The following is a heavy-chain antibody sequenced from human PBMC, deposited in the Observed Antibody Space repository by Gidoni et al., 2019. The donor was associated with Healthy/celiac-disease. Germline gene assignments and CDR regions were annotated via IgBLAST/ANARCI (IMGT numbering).Heavy chain of an antibody. CDR3: ARSNSFWGDQH. V-gene: IGHV1-18*01. D-gene: IGHD3-16*01. J-gene: IGHJ1*01. CDR1: GYTFTSYG. CDR2: IRAYNGNT. Sequence: QVQLVQSGAEVKKPGASVKVSCEASGYTFTSYGISWVRQAPGQGLEWMGWIRAYNGNTNYAQKLHGRVTMTTDTSTSTADMELRSLRSDDTAVYYCARSNSFWGDQHWGQGTLVTVSS.